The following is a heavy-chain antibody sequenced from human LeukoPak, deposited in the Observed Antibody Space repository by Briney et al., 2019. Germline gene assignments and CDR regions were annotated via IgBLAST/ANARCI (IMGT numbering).Heavy chain of an antibody. J-gene: IGHJ4*02. CDR1: GYTFTSYG. D-gene: IGHD1-26*01. CDR2: SSAYNGNT. Sequence: ASVKVSCKASGYTFTSYGISWVRQPPGQGLERMGWSSAYNGNTNYAQKRQGRVTMTTDTSTSTAYMELRSLRSDDTPVYYCARVPPLYSGSYRDLDYWGQGTLVTVSS. CDR3: ARVPPLYSGSYRDLDY. V-gene: IGHV1-18*01.